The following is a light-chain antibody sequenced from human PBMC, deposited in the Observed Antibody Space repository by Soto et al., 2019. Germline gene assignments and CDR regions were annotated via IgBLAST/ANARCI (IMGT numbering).Light chain of an antibody. CDR2: EVS. CDR1: SSDVGGYNY. Sequence: QSALTQPASVSGSPGQSITISCTGTSSDVGGYNYVSWYQQHPGKAPKLMICEVSNRPSGVSDRFSGSKSGNTASLTISGLQAEDEADYYCSSYTSGTTHVFGTGTKVTVL. V-gene: IGLV2-14*01. J-gene: IGLJ1*01. CDR3: SSYTSGTTHV.